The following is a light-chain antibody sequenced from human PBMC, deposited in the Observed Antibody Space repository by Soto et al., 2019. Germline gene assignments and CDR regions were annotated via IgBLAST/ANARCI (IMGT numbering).Light chain of an antibody. J-gene: IGLJ3*02. V-gene: IGLV1-44*01. CDR3: AAWDDSLNGPV. CDR2: SNN. CDR1: SSNIGSNT. Sequence: QSVLTQPPSASGTPGQRVTIFCSGISSNIGSNTVNWYQQLPGTAPKLLIYSNNQRPSGVPDRFSGSKSGTSASLAISGLQSEDEADYYCAAWDDSLNGPVFGGGTKLTVL.